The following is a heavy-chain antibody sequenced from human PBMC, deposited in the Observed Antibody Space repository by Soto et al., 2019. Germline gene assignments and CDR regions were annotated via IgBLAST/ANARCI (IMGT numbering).Heavy chain of an antibody. CDR3: ARGYYDFWGGYYISPYCMDV. J-gene: IGHJ6*02. V-gene: IGHV3-11*01. D-gene: IGHD3-3*01. Sequence: PGGSLRLSCAVSGFTFSDYYMSWIRQAPGKGLEWVSYISSRGSSIYYADSVKGRFTISRDNAKNSLYLQMNGLRAEDTAVYYCARGYYDFWGGYYISPYCMDVWGQGTTVTISS. CDR1: GFTFSDYY. CDR2: ISSRGSSI.